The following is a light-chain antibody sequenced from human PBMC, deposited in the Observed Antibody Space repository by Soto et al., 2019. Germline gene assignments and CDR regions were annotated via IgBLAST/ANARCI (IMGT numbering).Light chain of an antibody. J-gene: IGKJ4*01. Sequence: ILLTQSPSTLPLTPGGKATVSCRSSHSVSNYFACYQQKPGEAPRLFIYDASNRATGLPARFSGSGSGTDFTLTISSLEPEDFAVYYCQQRSNWPLLTFGGGTKVEIK. CDR3: QQRSNWPLLT. CDR1: HSVSNY. V-gene: IGKV3-11*01. CDR2: DAS.